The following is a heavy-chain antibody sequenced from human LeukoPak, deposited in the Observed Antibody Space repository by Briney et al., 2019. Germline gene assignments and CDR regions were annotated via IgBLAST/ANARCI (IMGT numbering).Heavy chain of an antibody. V-gene: IGHV1-46*01. CDR3: ARDHPGGCSSTSCQDSEPDY. CDR1: GYTFTSYY. D-gene: IGHD2-2*01. CDR2: INPSGGST. J-gene: IGHJ4*02. Sequence: ASVTVSCKASGYTFTSYYMHWVRQAPGQGLEWMGIINPSGGSTSYAQKFQGRVTMTRDTSTSTVYMELSSLRSEDTTVYYCARDHPGGCSSTSCQDSEPDYWGQGTLVTVSS.